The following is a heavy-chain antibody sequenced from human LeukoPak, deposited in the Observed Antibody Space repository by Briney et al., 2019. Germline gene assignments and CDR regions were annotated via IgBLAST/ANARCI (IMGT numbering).Heavy chain of an antibody. Sequence: GGSLRLSCAASGFTFSSYWMSWVRQAPGKGLEWVANIKQDGSEKYYVDSVKGRFTISRDNAKNSLYLQMNSLRAEDTAVYYCARGRSGYDILTGYYNLLFDYWGQGTLVTVSS. V-gene: IGHV3-7*01. CDR1: GFTFSSYW. D-gene: IGHD3-9*01. CDR3: ARGRSGYDILTGYYNLLFDY. CDR2: IKQDGSEK. J-gene: IGHJ4*02.